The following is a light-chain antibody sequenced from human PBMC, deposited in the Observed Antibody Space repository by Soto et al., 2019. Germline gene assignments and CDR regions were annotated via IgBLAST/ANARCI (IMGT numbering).Light chain of an antibody. CDR3: QQGSTTPIT. CDR2: SAF. J-gene: IGKJ5*01. V-gene: IGKV1-39*01. CDR1: QNIGSF. Sequence: DIQVTHSPSTLSASVGGRVTSTSLASQNIGSFLNWYQQKPGEAPRLLVYSAFRIQSGVPSRFNASGSGTDFTLSISSLQPEDFSTYYCQQGSTTPITFGLGTRLEIK.